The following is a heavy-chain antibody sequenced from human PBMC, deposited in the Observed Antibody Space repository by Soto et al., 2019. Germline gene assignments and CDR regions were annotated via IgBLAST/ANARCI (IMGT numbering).Heavy chain of an antibody. D-gene: IGHD6-19*01. Sequence: PGGSLRLSCAASGFTCSDYYMSWVRQAPGKGLEWVSYISSSGSTIYYADSVKGRFTISRDNAKNSLYLQMNSLRAEDTAVYYCAREDVSGCYNGYHFAYWGQRSPVTVSS. J-gene: IGHJ1*01. CDR1: GFTCSDYY. CDR2: ISSSGSTI. V-gene: IGHV3-11*01. CDR3: AREDVSGCYNGYHFAY.